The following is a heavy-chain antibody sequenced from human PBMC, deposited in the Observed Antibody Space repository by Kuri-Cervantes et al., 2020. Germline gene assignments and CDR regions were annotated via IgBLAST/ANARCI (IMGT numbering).Heavy chain of an antibody. CDR3: ARGNRLDKGYYYYYLDV. V-gene: IGHV4-34*01. CDR2: IRNNGIT. CDR1: GGTFSSYY. J-gene: IGHJ6*03. D-gene: IGHD3-3*01. Sequence: GSLRLSCTVSGGTFSSYYWSWIRQAPGKGLEWIGEIRNNGITHYNPSLKSRVTISVDVSKIQFSLNLSSVTAADTAVYFCARGNRLDKGYYYYYLDVWGKGSTVTVSS.